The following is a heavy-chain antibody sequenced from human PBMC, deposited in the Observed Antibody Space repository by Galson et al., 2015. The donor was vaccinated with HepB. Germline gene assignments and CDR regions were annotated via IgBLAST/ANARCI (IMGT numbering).Heavy chain of an antibody. V-gene: IGHV2-70*01. D-gene: IGHD4-17*01. J-gene: IGHJ6*02. CDR2: IDWDDDK. CDR3: ARIHYGDSPKLDGDGMDV. CDR1: GFSLSTSGMC. Sequence: PALVKPTQPLTLTCTFSGFSLSTSGMCVSWIRQPPGKALEWLALIDWDDDKYYSTSLKTRLTISKDTSKNQVVLTMTNMDPVDTATYYCARIHYGDSPKLDGDGMDVWGQGTTVTVSS.